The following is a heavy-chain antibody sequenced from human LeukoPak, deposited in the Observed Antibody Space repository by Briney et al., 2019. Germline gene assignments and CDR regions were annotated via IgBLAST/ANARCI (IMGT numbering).Heavy chain of an antibody. CDR2: INPNSGGT. J-gene: IGHJ4*02. D-gene: IGHD4-11*01. V-gene: IGHV1-2*02. Sequence: ASVKVSCKASGYTFTYYYMHWVRQAPGQGLEWMGWINPNSGGTNYAQKFQGRVTLPRDTSISTTYMGLSRLTSDDTAVYYWARGLGLDYWGQGTLVTVSS. CDR3: ARGLGLDY. CDR1: GYTFTYYY.